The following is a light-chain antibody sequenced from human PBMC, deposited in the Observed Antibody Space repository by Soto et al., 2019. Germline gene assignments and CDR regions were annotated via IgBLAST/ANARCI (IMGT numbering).Light chain of an antibody. Sequence: QSVLTQPASVSGSPGQSITISCTGTSSDVGGYNYVSWYQQHPGKAPKLMIYEVSNRPSGVSNRFSGSKSGNTASLTISGRQAEDEADYYCSSSTSRDTLLFGGGTKLTVL. J-gene: IGLJ2*01. CDR2: EVS. CDR1: SSDVGGYNY. CDR3: SSSTSRDTLL. V-gene: IGLV2-14*01.